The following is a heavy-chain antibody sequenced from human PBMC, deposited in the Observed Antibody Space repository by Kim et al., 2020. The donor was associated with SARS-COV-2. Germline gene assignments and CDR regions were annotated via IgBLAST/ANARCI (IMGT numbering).Heavy chain of an antibody. CDR2: IYYSGST. CDR1: GGSISSSSYY. V-gene: IGHV4-39*01. D-gene: IGHD3-3*01. J-gene: IGHJ6*02. Sequence: SETLSLTCTVSGGSISSSSYYWGWIRQPPGKGLEWIGSIYYSGSTYYNPSLKSRVTISVDTSKNQFSLKLSSVTAADTAVYYCASDPRLITIFGVVTEGAYYYYGMDVWGQGTTVTVSS. CDR3: ASDPRLITIFGVVTEGAYYYYGMDV.